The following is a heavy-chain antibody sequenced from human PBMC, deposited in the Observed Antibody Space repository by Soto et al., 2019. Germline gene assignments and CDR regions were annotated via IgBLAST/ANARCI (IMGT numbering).Heavy chain of an antibody. V-gene: IGHV3-33*01. D-gene: IGHD2-2*01. Sequence: QMQLVESGGGVVQPGRSLRLSCAASGFTFRSYGIHWVRQAPGKGLEWVALIWFDGSKKYYVDSVKGRFAVSRDNSKNTLYLQRNSLRGEDTAVYYCARDRLVPYGYGMDVWGQGTTVTVSS. CDR2: IWFDGSKK. CDR1: GFTFRSYG. CDR3: ARDRLVPYGYGMDV. J-gene: IGHJ6*02.